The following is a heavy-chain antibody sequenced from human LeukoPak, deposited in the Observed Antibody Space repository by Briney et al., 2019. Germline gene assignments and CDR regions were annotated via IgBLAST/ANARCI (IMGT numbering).Heavy chain of an antibody. Sequence: ASVKVSCKASGGTFSSYAISWVRQAPGQGLEWMGRIIPILGIAKYAQKFQRRVTITADKSTSTAYMELSSLRSEDTAVYYCARRSSGWDAFDIWGQGTMVTVSS. CDR1: GGTFSSYA. CDR2: IIPILGIA. V-gene: IGHV1-69*04. CDR3: ARRSSGWDAFDI. D-gene: IGHD6-19*01. J-gene: IGHJ3*02.